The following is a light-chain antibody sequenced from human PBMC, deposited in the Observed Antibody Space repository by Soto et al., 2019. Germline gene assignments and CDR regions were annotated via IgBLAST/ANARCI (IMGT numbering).Light chain of an antibody. V-gene: IGKV3-11*01. CDR2: DVS. J-gene: IGKJ1*01. Sequence: EIRLTLSTATLSLSTGERATLSCRASQSVSSYFTWYQHKPGQAPRLLFYDVSNRANGIPDRFSSSASGTTFTLTISSLEPEDIAIYYWQQRGDWPAFAQGTKVDIK. CDR1: QSVSSY. CDR3: QQRGDWPA.